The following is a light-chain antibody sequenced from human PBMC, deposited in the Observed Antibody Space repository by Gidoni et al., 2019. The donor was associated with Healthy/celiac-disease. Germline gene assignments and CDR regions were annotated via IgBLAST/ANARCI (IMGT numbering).Light chain of an antibody. Sequence: TLSVSPGERATLSCRASQSVSSNLAWYQQKPGQAPRLLIYGASTRATGIPARFSGSGSGTEFTLTISSLQSEDFAVYYCQQYNNWPPYTFXQXTKLEIK. CDR1: QSVSSN. V-gene: IGKV3-15*01. CDR3: QQYNNWPPYT. J-gene: IGKJ2*01. CDR2: GAS.